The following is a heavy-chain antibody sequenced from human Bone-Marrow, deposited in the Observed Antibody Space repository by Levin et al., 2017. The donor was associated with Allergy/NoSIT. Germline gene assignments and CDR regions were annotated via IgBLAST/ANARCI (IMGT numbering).Heavy chain of an antibody. CDR3: AREGGGYSGSYYGFEY. V-gene: IGHV3-7*01. CDR1: GFTFSAYY. J-gene: IGHJ4*02. D-gene: IGHD1-26*01. CDR2: IKEDGSEK. Sequence: PGGSLRLSCAASGFTFSAYYMNWVRQAPGKGLEWVAKIKEDGSEKHYVDSVKGRFTISRDNAKNSLFLQMNTLRAEDTAVYYCAREGGGYSGSYYGFEYWGQGTLVTVSS.